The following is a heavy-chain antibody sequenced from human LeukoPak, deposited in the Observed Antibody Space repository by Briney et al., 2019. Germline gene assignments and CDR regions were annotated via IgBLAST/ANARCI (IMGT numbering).Heavy chain of an antibody. Sequence: GGSLRLSCAASGFTFSSYAMSWVRQAPGRGLEWVSGISGSGVSTYYADSVKGRFTISRDNSKNTLYLQMNSLRAEDTAVYYCAKDQSDSGRSYYWGQGTLVTVSS. V-gene: IGHV3-23*01. D-gene: IGHD1-26*01. CDR1: GFTFSSYA. CDR3: AKDQSDSGRSYY. J-gene: IGHJ4*02. CDR2: ISGSGVST.